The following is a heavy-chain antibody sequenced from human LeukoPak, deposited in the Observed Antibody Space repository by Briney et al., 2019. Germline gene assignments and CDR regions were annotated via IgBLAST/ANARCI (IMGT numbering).Heavy chain of an antibody. CDR3: VRVKGTYFDY. J-gene: IGHJ4*02. CDR2: ISPSSGNI. Sequence: PGGSLRLSCVASGFPLSSYSINWIRQAPGKGLEWVSYISPSSGNIYYLDSVQGRFTVSRDNDRNSLFLQIDSPTAEGTAVYFCVRVKGTYFDYWGQGALVTVSS. CDR1: GFPLSSYS. V-gene: IGHV3-48*01. D-gene: IGHD1-1*01.